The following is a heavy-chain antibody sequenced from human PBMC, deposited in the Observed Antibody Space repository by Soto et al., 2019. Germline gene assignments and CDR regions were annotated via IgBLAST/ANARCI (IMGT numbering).Heavy chain of an antibody. D-gene: IGHD3-3*01. Sequence: EAQLVESGGGLVQPGGSLRLSCAASGFTFTNYWMSWVRQAPGKGLEWVANIKQDGSEKYYADSAKGRFIISRDNAKNSLYLQMNSLRAEDTAVYYCARDMGVFWSCYPEGGFDYWGQGTPVTVSS. V-gene: IGHV3-7*01. J-gene: IGHJ4*02. CDR3: ARDMGVFWSCYPEGGFDY. CDR1: GFTFTNYW. CDR2: IKQDGSEK.